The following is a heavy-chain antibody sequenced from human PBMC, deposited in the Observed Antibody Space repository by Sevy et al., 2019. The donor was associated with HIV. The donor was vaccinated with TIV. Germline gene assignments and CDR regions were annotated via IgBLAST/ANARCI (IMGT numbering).Heavy chain of an antibody. J-gene: IGHJ6*02. CDR3: AREPAPYCSGGSCYEGGNGMDV. CDR1: GFTFSSYA. Sequence: GGSLRLSCAASGFTFSSYAMHWVRQAPGKGLEWVAVISYDGSSKYYVVSVKGRFTISRDNSKNTLYLQMNSLRAEDTAVYYCAREPAPYCSGGSCYEGGNGMDVWGQGTTVTVSS. CDR2: ISYDGSSK. D-gene: IGHD2-15*01. V-gene: IGHV3-30-3*01.